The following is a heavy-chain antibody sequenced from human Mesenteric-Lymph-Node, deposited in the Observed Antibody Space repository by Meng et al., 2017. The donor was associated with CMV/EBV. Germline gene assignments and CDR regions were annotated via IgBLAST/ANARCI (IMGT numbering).Heavy chain of an antibody. V-gene: IGHV3-53*01. CDR3: ARDRGTAVGEDGMDV. CDR1: GFSVTGNY. D-gene: IGHD6-19*01. CDR2: FYSGGST. J-gene: IGHJ6*02. Sequence: GESLKISCAASGFSVTGNYMSWVRQAPGRGLQWVSLFYSGGSTYYADSVKGRFTISRDNSKNMLYLQMNSLRAEDTAVYFCARDRGTAVGEDGMDVWGQGTTVTVSS.